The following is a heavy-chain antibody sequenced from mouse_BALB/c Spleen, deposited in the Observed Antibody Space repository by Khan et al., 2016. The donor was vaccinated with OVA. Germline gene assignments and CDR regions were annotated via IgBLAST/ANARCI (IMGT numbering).Heavy chain of an antibody. CDR1: GFTFSSYD. CDR3: ATRYYYVSRVYFGY. Sequence: EVELVESGGDLVKPGGSLKLSCAASGFTFSSYDMSWVRQTPDKRLEWVATISSGGSYTYYPDSVKGRFTISREHAKNTLYLQMNSLNSEDTAMYYCATRYYYVSRVYFGYWGQGTTLTVSS. V-gene: IGHV5-6*01. D-gene: IGHD1-1*01. CDR2: ISSGGSYT. J-gene: IGHJ2*01.